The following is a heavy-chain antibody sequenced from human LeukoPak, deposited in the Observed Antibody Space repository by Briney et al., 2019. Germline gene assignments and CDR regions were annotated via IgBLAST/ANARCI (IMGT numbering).Heavy chain of an antibody. CDR1: GYTFTSYG. J-gene: IGHJ3*02. CDR3: ARGRYCSSTRCYRRAFDI. CDR2: ISAYNGNT. V-gene: IGHV1-18*01. Sequence: ASVKVSCKASGYTFTSYGISWVRQAPGQGLEWMGWISAYNGNTNYAQKLQGRVTMTTDTSTSTAYMELRSLRSDDTAVYYCARGRYCSSTRCYRRAFDIWGQGTMVTVSS. D-gene: IGHD2-2*01.